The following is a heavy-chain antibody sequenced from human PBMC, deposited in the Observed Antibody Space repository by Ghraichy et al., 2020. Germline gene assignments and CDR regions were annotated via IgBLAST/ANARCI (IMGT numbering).Heavy chain of an antibody. CDR3: ARATSGTGPDY. V-gene: IGHV4-59*01. CDR1: GGSISSYS. D-gene: IGHD6-13*01. J-gene: IGHJ4*01. Sequence: SETLSLTCTVSGGSISSYSWSWIRQPPGKGLEWIGYSYNSGSTNYNPSLKSRVTISADTSKNQFSLKLNSVTAADTAVYYCARATSGTGPDYWGQGTLVTVSS. CDR2: SYNSGST.